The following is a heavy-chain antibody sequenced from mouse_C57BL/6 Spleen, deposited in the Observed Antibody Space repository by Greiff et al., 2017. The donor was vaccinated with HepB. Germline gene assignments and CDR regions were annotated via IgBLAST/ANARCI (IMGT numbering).Heavy chain of an antibody. Sequence: QVQLKQPGAELVKPGASVKLSCKASGYTFTSYWMHWVKQRPGQGLEWIGMIHPNSGSTNYNEKFKSKATLTVDKSSSTAYMQLSSLTSEDSAVYYCARRVLYGWYFDVWGTGTTVTVSS. V-gene: IGHV1-64*01. D-gene: IGHD1-1*01. J-gene: IGHJ1*03. CDR3: ARRVLYGWYFDV. CDR2: IHPNSGST. CDR1: GYTFTSYW.